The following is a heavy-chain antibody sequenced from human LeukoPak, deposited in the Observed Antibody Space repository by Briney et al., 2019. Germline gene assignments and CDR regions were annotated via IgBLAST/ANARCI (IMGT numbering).Heavy chain of an antibody. D-gene: IGHD1-14*01. V-gene: IGHV3-53*01. CDR2: IYTDGRT. CDR3: ARAGREIAIDY. CDR1: GFTFSRYW. J-gene: IGHJ4*02. Sequence: PGGSLGLSCAASGFTFSRYWMHWVRQAPGKGLEWVSVIYTDGRTYYEDSVKGRFTISRDNSKNTLFLQMNSLRAADTAVYYCARAGREIAIDYWGQGTLVTVSS.